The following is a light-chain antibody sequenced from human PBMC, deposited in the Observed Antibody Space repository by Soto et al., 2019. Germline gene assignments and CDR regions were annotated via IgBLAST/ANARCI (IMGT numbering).Light chain of an antibody. CDR3: QQYYSYSIT. Sequence: EIQMTQAPSSLSTSVRDSVTITCXASQSISGSLNWYQQKPGKAPKLLIYGASTLQSGVPSRFSGSGSGTDYTLTISCLQSEDFATYYCQQYYSYSITFGQGTRLEIK. CDR1: QSISGS. J-gene: IGKJ5*01. V-gene: IGKV1-39*01. CDR2: GAS.